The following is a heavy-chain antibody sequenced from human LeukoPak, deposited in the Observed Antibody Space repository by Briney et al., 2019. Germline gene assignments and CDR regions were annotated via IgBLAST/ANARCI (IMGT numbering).Heavy chain of an antibody. CDR1: GGSFSGYY. J-gene: IGHJ6*02. V-gene: IGHV4-34*01. Sequence: SETLSLTCAVYGGSFSGYYWSWTRQPPGKGLEWIGEINHSGSTNYNPSLKSRVTISVDTSKNQFSLKLSSVTAADTAVYYCARAPRRGYYYGMDVWGQGTTVTVSS. CDR3: ARAPRRGYYYGMDV. CDR2: INHSGST.